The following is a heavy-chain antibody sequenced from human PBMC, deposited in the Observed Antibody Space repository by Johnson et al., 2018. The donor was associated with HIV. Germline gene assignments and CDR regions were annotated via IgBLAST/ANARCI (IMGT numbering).Heavy chain of an antibody. V-gene: IGHV3-66*02. J-gene: IGHJ3*02. CDR1: GFTVSSNY. D-gene: IGHD5-18*01. CDR2: VYSGGST. Sequence: VQLVESGGGLVQPGGSLRLSCAASGFTVSSNYMSWVRQAPGKGLEWVSVVYSGGSTYYADPVKGRFIISRDNSKNTLYLQMNSLRAEDTALYYCARVATADDDAFDIWGLGTMVTVSS. CDR3: ARVATADDDAFDI.